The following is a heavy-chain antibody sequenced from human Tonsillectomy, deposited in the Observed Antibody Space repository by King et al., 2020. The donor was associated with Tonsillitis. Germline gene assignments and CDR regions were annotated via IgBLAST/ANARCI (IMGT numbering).Heavy chain of an antibody. CDR2: INPSGGST. CDR3: AREGVIRSFDWVLYVGQTNWFDP. J-gene: IGHJ5*02. V-gene: IGHV1-46*01. Sequence: QLVQSGAEVKKPGASVKVSCKASGYTFTSYYMHWVRQAPGQGLEWMGIINPSGGSTSYAQKFQGRVTMTRDTSTSTGYMELSSLRSEDTAGYYCAREGVIRSFDWVLYVGQTNWFDPWGQGTLVTVSS. D-gene: IGHD3-9*01. CDR1: GYTFTSYY.